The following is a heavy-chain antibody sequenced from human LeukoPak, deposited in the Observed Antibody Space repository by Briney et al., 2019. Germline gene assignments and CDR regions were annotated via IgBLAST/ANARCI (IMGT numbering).Heavy chain of an antibody. CDR1: GGSFSGYY. D-gene: IGHD3-3*01. CDR3: ARVPPLQRRITIFGVVIKEGWSDP. V-gene: IGHV4-34*01. Sequence: SETLSLTCAVYGGSFSGYYWSWIRQPPGKGLEWIGEINHSGSTNYNPSLKSRVTISVDTSKNQFSLKLSSVTAADTAVYYCARVPPLQRRITIFGVVIKEGWSDPWGQGTLVTVSS. J-gene: IGHJ5*02. CDR2: INHSGST.